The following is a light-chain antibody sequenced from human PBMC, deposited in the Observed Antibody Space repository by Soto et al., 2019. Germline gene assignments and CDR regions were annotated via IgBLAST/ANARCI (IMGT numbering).Light chain of an antibody. CDR2: SNN. J-gene: IGLJ2*01. CDR1: TSNIGINT. CDR3: ASWDDSLNGVV. V-gene: IGLV1-44*01. Sequence: QAVLTQPTSASGTPGQRVTISCSGSTSNIGINTVNWYQQLPGTAPKLLIYSNNQRPSGVPDRFSGSKSGTSASLAISGLQSEDEADYYCASWDDSLNGVVFGGGTKVTVL.